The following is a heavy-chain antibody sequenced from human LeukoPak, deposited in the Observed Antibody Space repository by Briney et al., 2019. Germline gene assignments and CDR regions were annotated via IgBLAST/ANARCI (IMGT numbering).Heavy chain of an antibody. Sequence: GGSLRLPCAASGFTFSTYSMTWVRQAPGKGLEWVSFISTSSSTIYYADSVKGRFTISRDNAKNSLYLQMNNLRAEDTAVYYCARDWSPLWGRDTLVTVSS. V-gene: IGHV3-48*01. CDR3: ARDWSPL. CDR2: ISTSSSTI. CDR1: GFTFSTYS. J-gene: IGHJ2*01.